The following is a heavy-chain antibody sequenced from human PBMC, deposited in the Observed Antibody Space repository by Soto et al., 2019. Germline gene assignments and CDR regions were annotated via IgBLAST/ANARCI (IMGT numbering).Heavy chain of an antibody. CDR1: GFTFSSYA. D-gene: IGHD3-22*01. CDR3: AKSPKGYDSSGYYST. CDR2: ISGSGGST. V-gene: IGHV3-23*01. Sequence: GGSLRLSCAASGFTFSSYAMSWVRQAPGKGLEWVSAISGSGGSTYYADSVKGRFTISRDNSKNTLYLQMNSLRAEDTAVYYCAKSPKGYDSSGYYSTWGQGTLVTVSS. J-gene: IGHJ5*02.